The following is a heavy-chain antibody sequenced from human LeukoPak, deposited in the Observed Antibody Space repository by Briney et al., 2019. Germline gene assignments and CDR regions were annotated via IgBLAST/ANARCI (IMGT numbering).Heavy chain of an antibody. D-gene: IGHD5-24*01. CDR2: ISWNSGSI. V-gene: IGHV3-9*01. Sequence: GGSLRLSCAASGFTFDDYAMHLVRQAPGKGLEWVSGISWNSGSIGYADSVKGRFTISRDNAKNSLYLQMNSLRAEDTASYYCAKDMGWLGGAFDIWGQGTMVTVSS. CDR3: AKDMGWLGGAFDI. CDR1: GFTFDDYA. J-gene: IGHJ3*02.